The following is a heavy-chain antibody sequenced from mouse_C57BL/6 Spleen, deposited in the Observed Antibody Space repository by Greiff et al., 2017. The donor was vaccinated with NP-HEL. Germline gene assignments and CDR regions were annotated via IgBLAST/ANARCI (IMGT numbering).Heavy chain of an antibody. CDR1: GYTFTGYW. CDR2: ILPGSGST. CDR3: ARWHYYGSSSYWYFDV. J-gene: IGHJ1*03. D-gene: IGHD1-1*01. V-gene: IGHV1-9*01. Sequence: QVQLKESGAELMKPGASVKLSCKATGYTFTGYWIEWVKQRPGHGLEWIGEILPGSGSTNYNEKFKGKATFTADTSSNTAYMQLSSLTTEDSAIYYCARWHYYGSSSYWYFDVWGTGTTVTVSS.